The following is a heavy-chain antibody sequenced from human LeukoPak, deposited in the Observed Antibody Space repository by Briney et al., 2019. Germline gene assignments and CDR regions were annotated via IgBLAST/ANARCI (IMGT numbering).Heavy chain of an antibody. Sequence: GASVKVSCKASGYTFTGYYMHWVRQAPGQGLEWMGWINPNSGGTNYAQKFQGWVTMTRDTSISTAYMELSRLRSDDTAVYYCARVEGYSYGSPFDYWGQGTLVTVSS. V-gene: IGHV1-2*04. CDR2: INPNSGGT. J-gene: IGHJ4*02. D-gene: IGHD5-18*01. CDR1: GYTFTGYY. CDR3: ARVEGYSYGSPFDY.